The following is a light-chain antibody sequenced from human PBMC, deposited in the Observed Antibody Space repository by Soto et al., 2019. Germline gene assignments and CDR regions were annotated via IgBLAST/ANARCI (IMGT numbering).Light chain of an antibody. CDR2: AAS. CDR3: XXTDSFPRT. J-gene: IGKJ1*01. V-gene: IGKV1-12*01. CDR1: QGISSW. Sequence: DIQMTQSPSSVSASVGDRVTITCRASQGISSWLAWYQQKPGKAPKLLIYAASSLQSGVPSRFSXXXXGXXXXXXXXXLQPXDFXXXXXXXTDSFPRTFGQGTKVEIK.